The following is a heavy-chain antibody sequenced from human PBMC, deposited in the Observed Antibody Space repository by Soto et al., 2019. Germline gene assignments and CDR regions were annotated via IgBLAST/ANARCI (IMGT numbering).Heavy chain of an antibody. CDR3: TRFFYGAGTGWFDP. D-gene: IGHD6-13*01. V-gene: IGHV3-73*01. CDR1: GFTFSGSA. CDR2: IRSKANSYAT. J-gene: IGHJ5*02. Sequence: PGGSLRLSCAASGFTFSGSAMDWVRQASGKGLEWVGRIRSKANSYATAYAASVKGRFTISRDDSKNTAYLQMNSLKTEDTAVYYCTRFFYGAGTGWFDPWGQGTLVTVSS.